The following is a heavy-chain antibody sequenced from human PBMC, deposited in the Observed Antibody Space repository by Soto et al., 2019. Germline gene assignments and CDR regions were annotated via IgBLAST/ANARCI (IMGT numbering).Heavy chain of an antibody. D-gene: IGHD2-2*03. J-gene: IGHJ6*02. Sequence: PSETLSLTCTVSGDSVSTNSYSWGWIRQSPGKGLEWIGTIYSSGNTYYNPSLLSRVTISVDTSKNEFSLRLSSVTAADTAVYYCARLNGYCISTNCHGYYGMDVWGQGTTVTV. CDR1: GDSVSTNSYS. CDR3: ARLNGYCISTNCHGYYGMDV. CDR2: IYSSGNT. V-gene: IGHV4-39*01.